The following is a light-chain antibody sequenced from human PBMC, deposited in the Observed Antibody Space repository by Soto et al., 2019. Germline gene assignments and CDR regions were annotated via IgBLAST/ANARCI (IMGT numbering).Light chain of an antibody. CDR3: QQYGRSRWT. J-gene: IGKJ1*01. CDR2: GAS. V-gene: IGKV3-20*01. Sequence: EIVLTQSPGTLSLSPGERASLSCRASQSLSSSYLAWYQQKPGQAPRLLIYGASSRATGIPDRFSGSGSGTDLTLTISRLEPAEFAVYYCQQYGRSRWTFGQGTKVEIK. CDR1: QSLSSSY.